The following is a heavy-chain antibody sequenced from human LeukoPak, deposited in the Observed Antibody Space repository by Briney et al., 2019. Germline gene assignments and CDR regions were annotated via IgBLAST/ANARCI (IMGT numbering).Heavy chain of an antibody. D-gene: IGHD2-15*01. J-gene: IGHJ4*02. CDR2: IYYSGST. V-gene: IGHV4-39*07. Sequence: PSETLSLTCSVSGGSIGRGSYYWGWIRQSPGKGLEWIGSIYYSGSTNYNPSLKSQVTISVDTSKNQFSLKLSSVTAADTAVYYCARVAAKTVDYWGQGTLVTVSS. CDR1: GGSIGRGSYY. CDR3: ARVAAKTVDY.